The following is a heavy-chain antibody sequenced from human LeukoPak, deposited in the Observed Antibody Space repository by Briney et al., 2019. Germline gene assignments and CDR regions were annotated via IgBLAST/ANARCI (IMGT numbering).Heavy chain of an antibody. D-gene: IGHD4-17*01. J-gene: IGHJ4*02. CDR2: ISGSGGST. Sequence: GGSLRLSCAASGFTFSSYAMSWVCQAPGKGLEWVSAISGSGGSTYYADSVKGRFTISRDNSKNTLYLQMNSLRAEDTAVYYCAKAPAEYGAEDYWGQGTLVTVSS. CDR1: GFTFSSYA. CDR3: AKAPAEYGAEDY. V-gene: IGHV3-23*01.